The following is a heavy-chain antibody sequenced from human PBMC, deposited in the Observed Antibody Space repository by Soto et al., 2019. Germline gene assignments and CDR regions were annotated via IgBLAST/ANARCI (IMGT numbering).Heavy chain of an antibody. CDR2: ISSSSSYI. V-gene: IGHV3-21*04. Sequence: GGSLRLSCAASGFTFSSYIMNWVRQAPGKGLEWVSSISSSSSYIYYADSVKGRFTISRDDSKNTVYLQMNSLRVEDTAVYYCAKDRYARTYVSFDYWGQGMLVTVSS. CDR3: AKDRYARTYVSFDY. CDR1: GFTFSSYI. D-gene: IGHD3-16*01. J-gene: IGHJ4*02.